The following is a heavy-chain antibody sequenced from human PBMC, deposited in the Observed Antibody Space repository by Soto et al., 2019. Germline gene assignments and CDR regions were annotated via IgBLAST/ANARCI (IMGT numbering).Heavy chain of an antibody. CDR2: IGTAGDT. V-gene: IGHV3-13*01. CDR3: AREQNYGVWDTMDV. J-gene: IGHJ6*02. D-gene: IGHD4-17*01. Sequence: GGSLRLSCAASGFTFSSYDMHWVRQATGKGLEWVSAIGTAGDTYYPGSVKGRFTISRENAKNSLYLQMNSLRAEDTAVYYCAREQNYGVWDTMDVWGQGTTVTVSS. CDR1: GFTFSSYD.